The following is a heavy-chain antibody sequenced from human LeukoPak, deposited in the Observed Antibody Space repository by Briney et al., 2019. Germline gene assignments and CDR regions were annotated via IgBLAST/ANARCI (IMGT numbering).Heavy chain of an antibody. Sequence: PGGSLRLSCAASGFTFSSYEMNWVRQAPGKGLEWVAAILYDGSNEYYADSVKGRFTVSRDNSKNTLYLQMNSLRVEDTAVYYCAREGYQVFEYWGQGTLVTVSS. V-gene: IGHV3-30*04. D-gene: IGHD2-2*01. CDR1: GFTFSSYE. CDR3: AREGYQVFEY. J-gene: IGHJ4*02. CDR2: ILYDGSNE.